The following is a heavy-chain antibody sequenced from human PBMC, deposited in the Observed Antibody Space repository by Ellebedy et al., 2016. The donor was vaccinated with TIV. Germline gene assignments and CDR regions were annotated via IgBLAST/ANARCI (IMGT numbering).Heavy chain of an antibody. CDR3: AKNVIRKRVAGLNDY. CDR1: GYTFTSYY. D-gene: IGHD6-19*01. J-gene: IGHJ4*02. CDR2: INPSAGYT. V-gene: IGHV1-46*01. Sequence: ASVKVSCXASGYTFTSYYMHWVRQAPGQGLEWMGIINPSAGYTNYAQKFQGRVTLTRDTSTSTVYMELSSLRSEDTGVYYCAKNVIRKRVAGLNDYWGQGTLVIVSS.